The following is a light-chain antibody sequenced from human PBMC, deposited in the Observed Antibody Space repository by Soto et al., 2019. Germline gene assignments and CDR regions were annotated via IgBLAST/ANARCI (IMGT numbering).Light chain of an antibody. Sequence: QSVLTQPPSVSGAPGQRVTISCTGSSSKIGAGYDVHWDQQLPGTAPKLLIYGNSNRPSGVPDRFSGSKSGTSASLAITGLQAEDEADYYCQSYDSSLREVFGGGTKLTVL. J-gene: IGLJ2*01. CDR2: GNS. CDR1: SSKIGAGYD. CDR3: QSYDSSLREV. V-gene: IGLV1-40*01.